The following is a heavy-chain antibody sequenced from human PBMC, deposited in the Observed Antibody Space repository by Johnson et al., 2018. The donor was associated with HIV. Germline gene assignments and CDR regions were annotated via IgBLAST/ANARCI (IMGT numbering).Heavy chain of an antibody. CDR3: ARDESGYDEGFDAFDI. V-gene: IGHV3-20*04. CDR1: GFRFDDYG. Sequence: VQLVESGGGVARPGGSVRLSCAVAGFRFDDYGMSWVRQAPGKGLEWVSGINWNGGSTGYADSVKGRFTISRDNAKNSLYLQMNSLRVEDTAVYYCARDESGYDEGFDAFDIWGQGTMVTVSS. CDR2: INWNGGST. J-gene: IGHJ3*02. D-gene: IGHD5-12*01.